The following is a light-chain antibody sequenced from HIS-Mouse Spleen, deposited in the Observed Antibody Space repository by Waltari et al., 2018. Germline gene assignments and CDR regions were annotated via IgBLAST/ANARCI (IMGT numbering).Light chain of an antibody. J-gene: IGLJ2*01. CDR1: SSNGGGYNY. V-gene: IGLV2-14*03. Sequence: QSALPQPAPVSGSPGQSITISCTGTSSNGGGYNYVSCYQQHPGKAPKLMIYDVSNRPSGVSNRFSGSKSGNTASLTISGLQAEDEADYYCSSYTSSSFNVVFGGGTKLTVL. CDR3: SSYTSSSFNVV. CDR2: DVS.